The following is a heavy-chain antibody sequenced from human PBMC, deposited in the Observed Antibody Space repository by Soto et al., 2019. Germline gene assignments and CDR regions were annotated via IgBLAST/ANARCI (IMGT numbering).Heavy chain of an antibody. Sequence: EVQLVESGGGLVQPGGSLKLSCAASGLTFSAAAVHWVRQASGKGLEWVGRIRNKDNSYATAYAASGRGRFTISRDDSRNMAYLQIISLRTEAAAVCDCTRLYEVVKAGHDFWGQGTLVTVSS. V-gene: IGHV3-73*01. J-gene: IGHJ4*02. CDR3: TRLYEVVKAGHDF. CDR2: IRNKDNSYAT. CDR1: GLTFSAAA. D-gene: IGHD2-15*01.